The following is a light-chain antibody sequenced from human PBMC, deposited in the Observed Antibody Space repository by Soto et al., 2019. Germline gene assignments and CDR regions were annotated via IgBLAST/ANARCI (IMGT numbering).Light chain of an antibody. CDR2: GAT. J-gene: IGKJ1*01. CDR1: QRVGSS. V-gene: IGKV3-15*01. Sequence: EIVMMQSPATLSVSPGERATLSCRASQRVGSSLAWYQQKPGQAPRLLMYGATTRATGIPARFSGSGSGTEFTLTISSLQSEDFAVYYCQQYNNWPPEWTFGQGTKVEIK. CDR3: QQYNNWPPEWT.